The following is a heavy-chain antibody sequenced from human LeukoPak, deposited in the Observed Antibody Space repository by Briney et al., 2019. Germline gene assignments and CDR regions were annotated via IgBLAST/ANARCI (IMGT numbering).Heavy chain of an antibody. CDR3: ARDGYAAVAGTDY. J-gene: IGHJ4*02. CDR2: IGIDSGNT. CDR1: GFTFSDYS. D-gene: IGHD6-19*01. Sequence: GGSLRLSCAASGFTFSDYSMNWVRQAPGKGLEWISYIGIDSGNTNYADSVKGRFTISRDNSKNTLYLQMNSLRAEDTAVYYCARDGYAAVAGTDYWGQGTLVTVSS. V-gene: IGHV3-48*01.